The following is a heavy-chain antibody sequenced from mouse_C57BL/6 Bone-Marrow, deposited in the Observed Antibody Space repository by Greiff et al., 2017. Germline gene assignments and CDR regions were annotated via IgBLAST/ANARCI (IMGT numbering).Heavy chain of an antibody. CDR1: GFTFSSYG. V-gene: IGHV5-6*02. CDR3: ARPLYYGSSPYAMDY. Sequence: DVMLVESGGDLVKPGGSLKLSCAASGFTFSSYGMSWVRQTPDKRLEWVATISSGGSYTYYPDSVKGRFTISRDNAKNTLYLQMSSLKSEDTAMYYCARPLYYGSSPYAMDYWGQGTSVTVSS. CDR2: ISSGGSYT. J-gene: IGHJ4*01. D-gene: IGHD1-1*01.